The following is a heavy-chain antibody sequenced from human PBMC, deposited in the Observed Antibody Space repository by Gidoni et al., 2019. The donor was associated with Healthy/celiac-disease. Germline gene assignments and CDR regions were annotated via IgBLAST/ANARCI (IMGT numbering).Heavy chain of an antibody. D-gene: IGHD6-19*01. V-gene: IGHV1-2*06. CDR2: INPNSGGT. CDR3: ARFSSGWSVGWFDP. J-gene: IGHJ5*02. CDR1: GYNFTGYY. Sequence: QVQLVQSGAEVKKPGASVKVSCTPSGYNFTGYYMHWVRQAPGQGLEWMGRINPNSGGTNYAQKFQGRVTMTRDTSISTAYMELSRLRSDDTAVYYCARFSSGWSVGWFDPWGQGTLVTVSS.